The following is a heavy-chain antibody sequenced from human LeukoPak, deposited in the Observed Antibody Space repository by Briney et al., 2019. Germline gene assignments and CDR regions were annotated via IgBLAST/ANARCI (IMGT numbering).Heavy chain of an antibody. CDR3: ARVSLLEWLFPFDP. D-gene: IGHD3-3*01. CDR1: GGSISSGGYY. V-gene: IGHV4-31*03. CDR2: IYYSGST. Sequence: PSETLSLTCTVFGGSISSGGYYWSWIRQHPGKGLEWIGYIYYSGSTYYNPSLKSRVTISVDTSKNQFSLKLSSVTAADTAVYYCARVSLLEWLFPFDPWGQGTLVTVSS. J-gene: IGHJ5*02.